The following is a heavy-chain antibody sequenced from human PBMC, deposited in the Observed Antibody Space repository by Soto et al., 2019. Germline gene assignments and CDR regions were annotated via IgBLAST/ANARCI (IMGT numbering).Heavy chain of an antibody. CDR1: GFTFRNYA. D-gene: IGHD4-17*01. V-gene: IGHV3-23*01. CDR3: AKARYGGTHDALDV. Sequence: LRLSCAASGFTFRNYAMTWIRQPPGKGLEWVSAISSTGSSTFYADSVKGRFTISRDNSKNNVYVQMNSLRGDDTAVYYCAKARYGGTHDALDVWGQGTMVTVSS. CDR2: ISSTGSST. J-gene: IGHJ3*01.